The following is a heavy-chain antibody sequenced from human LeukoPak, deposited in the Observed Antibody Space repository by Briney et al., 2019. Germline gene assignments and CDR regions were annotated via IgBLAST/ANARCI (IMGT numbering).Heavy chain of an antibody. CDR2: INHSGST. V-gene: IGHV4-34*01. D-gene: IGHD3-3*01. CDR3: ARGLTYYDFWSGYSNWFDP. Sequence: SETLSLTCAVYGGSFSGYYWSWIRQPPGKGLEWIGEINHSGSTNYDPSLKSRVTISVDTSKNQFSLKLSSVTAADTTVYYCARGLTYYDFWSGYSNWFDPWGQGTLVTVSS. CDR1: GGSFSGYY. J-gene: IGHJ5*02.